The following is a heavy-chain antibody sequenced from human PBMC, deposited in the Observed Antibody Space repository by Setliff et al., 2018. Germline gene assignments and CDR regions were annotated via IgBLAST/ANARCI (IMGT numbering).Heavy chain of an antibody. CDR1: GGSISSGSYY. J-gene: IGHJ3*02. D-gene: IGHD6-13*01. Sequence: PSETLSLTCTVSGGSISSGSYYWSWIRQPAGKGLEWIGHIYTSGSTNYNPSLKSRVTISADTSKNQFSLKLSSVTAADTAVYYCARDPRYSSSWYSFDIWGQGTMVTVSS. V-gene: IGHV4-61*09. CDR3: ARDPRYSSSWYSFDI. CDR2: IYTSGST.